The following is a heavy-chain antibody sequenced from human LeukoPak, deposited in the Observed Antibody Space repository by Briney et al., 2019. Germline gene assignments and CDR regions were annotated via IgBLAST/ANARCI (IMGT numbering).Heavy chain of an antibody. Sequence: GGSLRLSCAASGFTFSSYGMHWVRQAPGKGLEWVAFIRYDGSNKYYADSVKGRFTISRDNSKNTLYLQMNSLRAEDTAVYYCAKDALGIVPAYYYMDVWGKGTTVTVSS. D-gene: IGHD2-2*01. CDR2: IRYDGSNK. CDR1: GFTFSSYG. V-gene: IGHV3-30*02. CDR3: AKDALGIVPAYYYMDV. J-gene: IGHJ6*03.